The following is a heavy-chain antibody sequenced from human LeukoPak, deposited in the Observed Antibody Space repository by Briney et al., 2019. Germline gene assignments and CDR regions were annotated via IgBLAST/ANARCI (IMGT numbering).Heavy chain of an antibody. D-gene: IGHD2-15*01. Sequence: GGSLRLSCVASGLSVGSNYINWVRQAPGKGLEWVSVIYSIGDTYYADFVKGRFTISRDNSKNTVYLQMNSLRAEDTAVYYCARGAIAVPSIRIAPGDRNAFDIWGQGTMVTVSS. V-gene: IGHV3-66*01. CDR1: GLSVGSNY. CDR2: IYSIGDT. J-gene: IGHJ3*02. CDR3: ARGAIAVPSIRIAPGDRNAFDI.